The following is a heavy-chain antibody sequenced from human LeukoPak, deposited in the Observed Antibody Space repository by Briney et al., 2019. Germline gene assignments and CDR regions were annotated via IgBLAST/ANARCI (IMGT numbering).Heavy chain of an antibody. D-gene: IGHD6-13*01. Sequence: SQTLSLTCTVSGGSISSGGYYWSWIRQPPGKGLEWIGYIYYSGSTNYNPSLKSRVTISVDTSKNQFSLKLSSVTAADTAVYYCARAQPKSIAAAGRSWYFDLWGRGTLVTVSS. CDR2: IYYSGST. J-gene: IGHJ2*01. V-gene: IGHV4-61*08. CDR1: GGSISSGGYY. CDR3: ARAQPKSIAAAGRSWYFDL.